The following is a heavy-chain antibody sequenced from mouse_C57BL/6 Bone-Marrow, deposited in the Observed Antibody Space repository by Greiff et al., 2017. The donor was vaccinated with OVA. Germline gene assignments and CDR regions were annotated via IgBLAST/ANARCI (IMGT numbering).Heavy chain of an antibody. CDR2: IYYSGTI. Sequence: EVQLQQSGPGLVKPSQTVFLTCTVTGISITTGNSRWSWIRQFQGNKLEWIRYIYYSGTITYNPSLTSRTTITRDTPKNQFFLEMTSLTAEDPATYYGARGDCGSSDVLYFDYWGQGTTLTVSS. CDR3: ARGDCGSSDVLYFDY. V-gene: IGHV3-5*01. D-gene: IGHD1-1*01. J-gene: IGHJ2*01. CDR1: GISITTGNSR.